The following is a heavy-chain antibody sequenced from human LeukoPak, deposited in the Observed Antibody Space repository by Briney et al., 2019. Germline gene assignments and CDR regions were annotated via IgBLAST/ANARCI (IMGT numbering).Heavy chain of an antibody. V-gene: IGHV3-20*04. Sequence: GGSLRLSCAASGFTFDDYGMSWVRQAPGKGLEWVSGINWNGGSTGYADSVKGRFTISRDNAKNSLYLQMNSLRAEDTAVYYCASPAVNSSRWYFGFDYWGQGTLVTVSS. CDR3: ASPAVNSSRWYFGFDY. CDR1: GFTFDDYG. D-gene: IGHD6-13*01. J-gene: IGHJ4*02. CDR2: INWNGGST.